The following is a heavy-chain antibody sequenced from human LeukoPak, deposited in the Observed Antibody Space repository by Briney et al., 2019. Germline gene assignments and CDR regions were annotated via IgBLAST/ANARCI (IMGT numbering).Heavy chain of an antibody. CDR1: VGSISSYY. CDR2: IYTSGST. CDR3: ARDHVHCSGGTCYSFAY. Sequence: SETLSLTCTVSVGSISSYYWSWIREPTGEGVECNGHIYTSGSTNHNPSLKSRVTISVDKTKNQFSLKLTSVPATDTAVYYCARDHVHCSGGTCYSFAYWGQGTLVTVSS. V-gene: IGHV4-4*07. J-gene: IGHJ4*02. D-gene: IGHD2-15*01.